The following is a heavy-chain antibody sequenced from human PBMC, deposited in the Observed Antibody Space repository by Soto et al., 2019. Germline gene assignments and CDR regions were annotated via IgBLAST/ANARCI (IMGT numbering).Heavy chain of an antibody. D-gene: IGHD6-19*01. CDR3: ARDRAGSGWSHYYYYYGMDV. CDR2: ISAYNGNT. J-gene: IGHJ6*02. Sequence: QVQLVQSGAEVKKPGASVKVSCKASGYTFTSYGISWVRQAPGQGLEWMGWISAYNGNTNYAQKLQGRVTMTTDTSTSTAYMELRSLRSDDTAVYYCARDRAGSGWSHYYYYYGMDVWGQGTTVTVSS. V-gene: IGHV1-18*01. CDR1: GYTFTSYG.